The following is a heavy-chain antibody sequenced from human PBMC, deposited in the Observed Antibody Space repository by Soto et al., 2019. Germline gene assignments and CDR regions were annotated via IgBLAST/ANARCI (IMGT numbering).Heavy chain of an antibody. D-gene: IGHD5-12*01. J-gene: IGHJ4*02. CDR2: IYYSGST. CDR1: GGSISSYY. Sequence: QVQLQESGPGLVKPSETLSLTCTVSGGSISSYYWSWIRQPPGKGLEWIGYIYYSGSTNYNPSLKSRGTISVDTSKNQFSLKLSSVTAADTAVYYCARHPRSGYDVEYYFDYWGQGTLVTVSS. CDR3: ARHPRSGYDVEYYFDY. V-gene: IGHV4-59*08.